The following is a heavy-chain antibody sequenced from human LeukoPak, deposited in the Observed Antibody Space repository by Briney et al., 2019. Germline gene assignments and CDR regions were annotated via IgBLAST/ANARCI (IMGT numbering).Heavy chain of an antibody. CDR1: GYSFTSYW. J-gene: IGHJ6*03. Sequence: GESLKISCKGSGYSFTSYWIGWVRQMPGKGLEWMGIIYPGDSDTRYSPSFQGQVTISADKSISTAYLQWSSLKASDTAMYYCARHGASSSWYNYYYMDVWGKGTTVTVSS. V-gene: IGHV5-51*01. CDR3: ARHGASSSWYNYYYMDV. D-gene: IGHD6-13*01. CDR2: IYPGDSDT.